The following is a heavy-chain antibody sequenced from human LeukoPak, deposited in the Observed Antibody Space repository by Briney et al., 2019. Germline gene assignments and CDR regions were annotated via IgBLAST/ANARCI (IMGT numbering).Heavy chain of an antibody. Sequence: GGSLRLSCAASGLTVSSSYMSWVRQAPGKGQEWVSIIYNDGSTYYADSMKGRFTISRDNSKNTLYLQVNSLRAEDTGMYYCARNILCAFDIWGQGTMVTVSS. CDR1: GLTVSSSY. J-gene: IGHJ3*02. V-gene: IGHV3-53*01. CDR3: ARNILCAFDI. CDR2: IYNDGST.